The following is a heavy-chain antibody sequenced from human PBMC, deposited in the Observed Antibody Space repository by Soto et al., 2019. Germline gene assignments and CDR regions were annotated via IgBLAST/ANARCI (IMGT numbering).Heavy chain of an antibody. CDR2: IYYSGST. CDR1: GGSISSSSYY. J-gene: IGHJ4*02. Sequence: SETLSLTCTVSGGSISSSSYYWGWIRQPPGKGLEWIGSIYYSGSTYYNPSLKSRVTISVDTSKNQFSLKLSSVTAAGTAVYYCARLPLGASIDYWGQGTLVTVSS. D-gene: IGHD3-3*02. V-gene: IGHV4-39*01. CDR3: ARLPLGASIDY.